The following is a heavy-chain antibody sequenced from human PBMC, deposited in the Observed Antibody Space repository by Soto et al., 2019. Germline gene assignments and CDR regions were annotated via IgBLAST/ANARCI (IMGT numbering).Heavy chain of an antibody. V-gene: IGHV1-69*06. D-gene: IGHD3-3*01. CDR2: IIPIFGTA. CDR3: ARGPQTSGVVIIYGMDV. CDR1: GGTFSSYA. Sequence: ASVKVSCKASGGTFSSYAISWVRQAPGQGLEWMGGIIPIFGTANYAQKFQGRVTITADKSTSTAYMELSSLRSEDTAVYYCARGPQTSGVVIIYGMDVWGQGTTVTVSS. J-gene: IGHJ6*02.